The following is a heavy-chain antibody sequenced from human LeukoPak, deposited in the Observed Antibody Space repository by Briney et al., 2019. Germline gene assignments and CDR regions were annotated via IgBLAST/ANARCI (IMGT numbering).Heavy chain of an antibody. J-gene: IGHJ4*02. D-gene: IGHD3-16*01. Sequence: GGSLRLSCAASGFTFSSYAIHWVRQAPGKGLEWVAVISYDGSNKYYADSVKGRFTISRDNSMNTLFLQMNSLRAEDTAMYYCARSSYDYVWGSPVPSYFDSWGQATLVTVSS. CDR3: ARSSYDYVWGSPVPSYFDS. CDR1: GFTFSSYA. V-gene: IGHV3-30-3*01. CDR2: ISYDGSNK.